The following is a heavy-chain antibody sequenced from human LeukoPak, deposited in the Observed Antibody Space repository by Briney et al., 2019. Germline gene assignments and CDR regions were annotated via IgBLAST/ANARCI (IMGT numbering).Heavy chain of an antibody. CDR3: ARDRREDYDGSSGY. Sequence: ALVKVSCKASGYTFTSYGISWVRQAPGQGLEWMGWISAYNGNTNYAQKLQGRVTMTTDTSTSTAYMELRSLRSDDTAVYYCARDRREDYDGSSGYWGQGTLVTVSS. CDR1: GYTFTSYG. D-gene: IGHD3-22*01. J-gene: IGHJ4*02. V-gene: IGHV1-18*01. CDR2: ISAYNGNT.